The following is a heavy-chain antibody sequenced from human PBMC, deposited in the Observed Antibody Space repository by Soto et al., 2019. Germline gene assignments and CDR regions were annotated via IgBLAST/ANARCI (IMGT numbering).Heavy chain of an antibody. CDR3: GRGGSVIGH. D-gene: IGHD3-16*02. Sequence: SETLSLTCAVSGGSITTYYWSWIRQPPGRGLEWIGYIYHSGSTNYNPSLKSRVTISIDTSKNQISLKLSSVTAADTAVDYCGRGGSVIGHWGQGTLVTVSS. J-gene: IGHJ4*01. CDR1: GGSITTYY. CDR2: IYHSGST. V-gene: IGHV4-59*01.